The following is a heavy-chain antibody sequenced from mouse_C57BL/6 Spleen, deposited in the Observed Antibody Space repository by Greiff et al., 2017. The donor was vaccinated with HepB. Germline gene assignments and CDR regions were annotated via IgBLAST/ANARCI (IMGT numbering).Heavy chain of an antibody. CDR3: TLLDWYFDV. CDR1: GFTFSNYW. D-gene: IGHD2-1*01. J-gene: IGHJ1*03. Sequence: EVKLVESGGGLVQPGGSMKLSCVASGFTFSNYWMNWVRQSPEKGLEWVAQIRLKSDNYATHYAESVKGRFTISRDDSKSSVYLRMNNLRAEDTGIYYCTLLDWYFDVWGTGTTVTVSS. CDR2: IRLKSDNYAT. V-gene: IGHV6-3*01.